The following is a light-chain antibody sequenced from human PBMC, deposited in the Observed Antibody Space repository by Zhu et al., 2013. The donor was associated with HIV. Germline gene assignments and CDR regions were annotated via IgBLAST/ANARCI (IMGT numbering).Light chain of an antibody. CDR1: QTVSSNS. CDR2: GAS. J-gene: IGKJ3*01. CDR3: QQYDSSPQVT. V-gene: IGKV3-20*01. Sequence: EIVLTQSPGTLSLSSGERVTLSCRASQTVSSNSLAWYQQKAGRAPRLVIYGASSRVTGIPDRFSGRGSGTDFTLTISRLEPEDLGVYYCQQYDSSPQVTFGPGTRVDVK.